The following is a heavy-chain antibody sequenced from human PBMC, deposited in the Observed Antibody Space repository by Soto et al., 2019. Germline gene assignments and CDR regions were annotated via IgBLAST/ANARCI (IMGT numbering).Heavy chain of an antibody. Sequence: GGSLRLSCAASGFTFSSYSMNWVRQAPGKGLEWVSSISSSSSYIYYADSVKGRFTISRDNAKNSLYLQMNSLRAEDTAVYYCARDRRITIFGVVTPYYYYGMDVWGQGTTVTVSS. V-gene: IGHV3-21*01. J-gene: IGHJ6*02. D-gene: IGHD3-3*01. CDR3: ARDRRITIFGVVTPYYYYGMDV. CDR2: ISSSSSYI. CDR1: GFTFSSYS.